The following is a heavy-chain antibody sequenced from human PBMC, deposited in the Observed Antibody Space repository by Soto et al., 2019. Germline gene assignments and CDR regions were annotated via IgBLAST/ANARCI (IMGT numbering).Heavy chain of an antibody. D-gene: IGHD5-12*01. CDR1: GYTFTSYG. CDR3: ARDRGYSGYDLYYYYGMDV. Sequence: QVQLVQSGAEVKKPGASVKVSCKASGYTFTSYGISWVRQAPGQGLEWMGWISAYNGNTNYAQKLQGRVTMTTDTXXSXAXXELRSLRSDDTAVYYCARDRGYSGYDLYYYYGMDVWGQGTTVTVSS. J-gene: IGHJ6*02. V-gene: IGHV1-18*01. CDR2: ISAYNGNT.